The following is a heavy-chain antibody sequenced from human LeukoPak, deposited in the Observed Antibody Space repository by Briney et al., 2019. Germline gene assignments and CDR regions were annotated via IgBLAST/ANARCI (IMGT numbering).Heavy chain of an antibody. CDR1: GFTVSTNY. CDR2: IFSGGST. CDR3: AREMATTWGAFDY. V-gene: IGHV3-53*01. J-gene: IGHJ4*02. Sequence: GRSLRLSCAASGFTVSTNYMSWVRQAPGKGLEWVSVIFSGGSTYHADSVKGRFTISRDNSKNTLYLHMNSLRAEDTAVYYCAREMATTWGAFDYWGQGTLVTVSS. D-gene: IGHD5-24*01.